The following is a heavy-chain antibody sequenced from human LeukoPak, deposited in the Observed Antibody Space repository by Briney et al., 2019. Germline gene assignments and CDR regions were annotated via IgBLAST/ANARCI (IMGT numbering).Heavy chain of an antibody. D-gene: IGHD3-16*02. CDR2: IYYSGIT. CDR3: AGGYYDYVWGSYRYSGNWFDP. V-gene: IGHV4-59*12. Sequence: SETLSLTCTVSGGSISVYYWSWIRQPPGKELEWIGYIYYSGITNYNPSLKSRVTISVDTSKNQFSLKLSSVTAADTAVYYCAGGYYDYVWGSYRYSGNWFDPWGQGTLVTVSS. J-gene: IGHJ5*02. CDR1: GGSISVYY.